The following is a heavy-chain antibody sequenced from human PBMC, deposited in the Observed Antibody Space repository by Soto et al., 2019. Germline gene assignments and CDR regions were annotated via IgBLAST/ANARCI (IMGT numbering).Heavy chain of an antibody. D-gene: IGHD6-19*01. CDR1: GYTFTDYY. CDR3: ARDQSPSIGWPGMDV. V-gene: IGHV1-2*02. CDR2: INPNSGGT. Sequence: QVQLVQSGAEVKKPGASVKVSCKASGYTFTDYYMHWVRQAPGQGLEWMGWINPNSGGTNYAQKLQGRVTVTRDTAISTAYMDLNMLRSDDTAVYYCARDQSPSIGWPGMDVWGQGTTVTVSS. J-gene: IGHJ6*02.